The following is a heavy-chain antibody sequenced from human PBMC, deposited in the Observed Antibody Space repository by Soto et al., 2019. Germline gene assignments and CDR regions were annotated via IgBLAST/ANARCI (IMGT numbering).Heavy chain of an antibody. CDR1: GFTFSSYA. Sequence: PGGSLRLSCAASGFTFSSYAMSWVRQAPGKGLEWVSAISGSGGSTYYADSVKGRFTISRDNSKNTLYLQMNSLRAEDTAVYYCAKAHVVVVADRVYYYGMDVWGQGTTVTV. J-gene: IGHJ6*02. V-gene: IGHV3-23*01. D-gene: IGHD2-15*01. CDR3: AKAHVVVVADRVYYYGMDV. CDR2: ISGSGGST.